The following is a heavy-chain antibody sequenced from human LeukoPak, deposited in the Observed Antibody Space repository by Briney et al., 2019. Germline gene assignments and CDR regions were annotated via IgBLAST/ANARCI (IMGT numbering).Heavy chain of an antibody. Sequence: ASVKVSCKASGYTFTSYGISWVRQAPGQGLEWMGWISAYNGNTSYAQKLQGRVTMTTDTSTSTAYMELRSLRSDDTAVYYCARDSAYSGYDLGFDYWGQGTLVTVSS. CDR1: GYTFTSYG. D-gene: IGHD5-12*01. CDR3: ARDSAYSGYDLGFDY. CDR2: ISAYNGNT. J-gene: IGHJ4*02. V-gene: IGHV1-18*04.